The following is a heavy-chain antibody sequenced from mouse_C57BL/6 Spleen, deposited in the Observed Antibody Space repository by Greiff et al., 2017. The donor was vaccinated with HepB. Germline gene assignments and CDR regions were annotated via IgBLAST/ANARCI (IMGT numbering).Heavy chain of an antibody. CDR1: GYTFTDYN. CDR2: INPNNGGT. V-gene: IGHV1-22*01. CDR3: AKYDGYFWFAY. Sequence: EVKLQHSGPELVKPGASVKMSCKASGYTFTDYNMHWVKQSHGKSLEWIGYINPNNGGTSYNQKFKGKATLTVNKSSSTAYMELRSLTSEDSAVYYCAKYDGYFWFAYWGQGTLVTVSA. J-gene: IGHJ3*01. D-gene: IGHD2-3*01.